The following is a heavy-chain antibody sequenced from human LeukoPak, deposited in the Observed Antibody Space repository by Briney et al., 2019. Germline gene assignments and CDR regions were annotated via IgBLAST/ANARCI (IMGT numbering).Heavy chain of an antibody. CDR3: ARGLSGWYKSYYFDY. CDR1: GGSFSGYY. CDR2: INHSGST. V-gene: IGHV4-34*01. Sequence: SETLSLTCAVYGGSFSGYYWSWIRQPPGKGLEWIGEINHSGSTNYNPSLKSRVTISVDTSKNQFSLKLSSVTAADMAVYYCARGLSGWYKSYYFDYWGQGTLVTVSS. D-gene: IGHD6-19*01. J-gene: IGHJ4*02.